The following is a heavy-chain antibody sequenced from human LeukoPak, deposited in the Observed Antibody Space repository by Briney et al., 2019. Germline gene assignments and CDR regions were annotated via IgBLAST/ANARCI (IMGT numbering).Heavy chain of an antibody. CDR1: EYSFHRCW. CDR2: IYPGDSDT. CDR3: ARSRGLSTVDAFDI. J-gene: IGHJ3*02. V-gene: IGHV5-51*01. D-gene: IGHD5/OR15-5a*01. Sequence: GESLKVSCTGYEYSFHRCWIGWVRALPGKGLEWMGIIYPGDSDTRYRPSYEGQATMSADTAINTAYVQWSSVEASDTAIYYYARSRGLSTVDAFDIWGQGTMVTVSS.